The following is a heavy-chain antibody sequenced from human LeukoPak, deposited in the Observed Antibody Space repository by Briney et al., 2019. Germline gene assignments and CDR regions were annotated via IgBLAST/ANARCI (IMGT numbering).Heavy chain of an antibody. CDR1: GYTFSGSY. V-gene: IGHV1-2*06. J-gene: IGHJ6*03. D-gene: IGHD2-8*01. Sequence: ASVKVSCKASGYTFSGSYIHWVRQAPGQGLEGMGRINPNSGDTNYAQKFQGRVTMTRDTSISTAYMELSSLTSDDTAVYFCARSAEHCNNGVCFTDYYMDVWGKGTTVTVSS. CDR3: ARSAEHCNNGVCFTDYYMDV. CDR2: INPNSGDT.